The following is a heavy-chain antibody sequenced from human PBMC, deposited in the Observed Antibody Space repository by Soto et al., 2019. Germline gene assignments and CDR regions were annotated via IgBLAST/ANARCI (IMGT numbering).Heavy chain of an antibody. Sequence: QLQLQESGPGLVKPSETLSLTCTVSGGSISGTSSYWSWIRQSPGKGLGWIGNVFYNGSTNCNPSLKSRVTISLDTSKNQFSLKLSSVTAADTALYYCAREFKAVAGFDAFDIWGQGTMVTVSS. J-gene: IGHJ3*02. D-gene: IGHD6-19*01. CDR1: GGSISGTSSY. CDR2: VFYNGST. V-gene: IGHV4-39*01. CDR3: AREFKAVAGFDAFDI.